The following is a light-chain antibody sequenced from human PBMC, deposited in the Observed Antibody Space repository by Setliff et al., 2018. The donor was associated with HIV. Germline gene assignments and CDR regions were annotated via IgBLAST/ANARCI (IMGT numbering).Light chain of an antibody. CDR3: QQYYSTWKT. CDR1: QSVLYSSNNKNY. V-gene: IGKV4-1*01. Sequence: DIVMTQSPDSLAVSLGERAIINCKSSQSVLYSSNNKNYLAWYQQKPGQPPKLLIYWASTRESGVPDRFSGSGSGTDFTLTISSLQAEDVAVYYCQQYYSTWKTFGQGTKVDIK. J-gene: IGKJ1*01. CDR2: WAS.